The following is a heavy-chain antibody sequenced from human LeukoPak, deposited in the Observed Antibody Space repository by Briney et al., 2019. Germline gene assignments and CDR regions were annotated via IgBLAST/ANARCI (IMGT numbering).Heavy chain of an antibody. V-gene: IGHV4-34*01. CDR1: GGSFSGYY. J-gene: IGHJ6*03. D-gene: IGHD3-10*01. CDR2: INHSGST. CDR3: AGSGSYFYYYYYYMDV. Sequence: SETLSLTCAVYGGSFSGYYWSWIRQPPGKGLEWIGEINHSGSTNYNPSLKSRVTILVDTSKNQFSLKLSSVTAADTAVYYCAGSGSYFYYYYYYMDVWGKGTTVTVSS.